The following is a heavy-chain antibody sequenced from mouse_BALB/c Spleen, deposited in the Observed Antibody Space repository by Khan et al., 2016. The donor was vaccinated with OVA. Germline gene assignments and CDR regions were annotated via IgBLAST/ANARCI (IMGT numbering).Heavy chain of an antibody. CDR1: GFTFSSYS. D-gene: IGHD4-1*01. Sequence: EVELVESGGDLVKPGGSLKLSCAASGFTFSSYSMSWVRQPPAKGLEWVATISSGGNYTYYPDNVKGRFTISRDNVKNTLYLQMSSLKSEDTAMYYCASHLTGSFAYWGQGTLVTVSA. V-gene: IGHV5-6*01. CDR2: ISSGGNYT. J-gene: IGHJ3*01. CDR3: ASHLTGSFAY.